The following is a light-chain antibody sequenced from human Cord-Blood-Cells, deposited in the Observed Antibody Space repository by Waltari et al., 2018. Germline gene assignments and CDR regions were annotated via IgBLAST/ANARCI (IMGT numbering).Light chain of an antibody. Sequence: DIQMTQSPSSLSASVGDRVTITCRASQSISSYLNWYQQKPGKAPKLLIYAASSLQSGFPSRFSVSGSGTDFTLTISSLQPEDFATYYCQQSYSTPPLTFGGGTKVEIK. CDR3: QQSYSTPPLT. CDR1: QSISSY. CDR2: AAS. V-gene: IGKV1-39*01. J-gene: IGKJ4*01.